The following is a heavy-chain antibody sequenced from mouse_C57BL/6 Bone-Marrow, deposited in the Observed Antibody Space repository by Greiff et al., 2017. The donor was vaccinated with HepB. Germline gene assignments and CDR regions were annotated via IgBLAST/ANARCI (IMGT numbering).Heavy chain of an antibody. V-gene: IGHV1-9*01. CDR1: GYTFTGYW. D-gene: IGHD2-3*01. J-gene: IGHJ4*01. Sequence: QVQLQQSGAELMKPGASVKLSCKATGYTFTGYWIEWVKQRPGHGLEWIGEILPGSGSTNYNEKFKGKATFTADTSSNTAYMQLSSLTTEDSAIYYCAMRNLSVYDGYPYAMDYWGQGTSVTVSS. CDR3: AMRNLSVYDGYPYAMDY. CDR2: ILPGSGST.